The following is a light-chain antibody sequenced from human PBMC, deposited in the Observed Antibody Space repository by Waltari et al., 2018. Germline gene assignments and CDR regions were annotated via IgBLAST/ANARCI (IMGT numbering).Light chain of an antibody. J-gene: IGKJ3*01. CDR2: DAS. CDR3: QQRSSWPIT. V-gene: IGKV3-11*01. Sequence: EIVLTQSPATLSMSAGERATLSCRASERVGSKVTWYQQKRGQAPRLLVYDASYRASGIPPRFSGSGSGTDFTLTISSLEPNDFAGYYCQQRSSWPITFGPGTKVDCK. CDR1: ERVGSK.